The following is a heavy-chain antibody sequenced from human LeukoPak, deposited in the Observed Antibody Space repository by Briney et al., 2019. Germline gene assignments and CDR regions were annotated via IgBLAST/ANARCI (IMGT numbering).Heavy chain of an antibody. J-gene: IGHJ6*03. CDR1: GFTFSSYW. CDR2: IKQDGSEK. D-gene: IGHD3-3*01. V-gene: IGHV3-7*03. CDR3: AKTGGYDFRSYYYYYMDV. Sequence: GGSLRLSCAASGFTFSSYWMSWVRQAPGKGLEWVANIKQDGSEKYYVDSVKGRFTISRDNAKNSLYLQMNSLKAEDTALFYCAKTGGYDFRSYYYYYMDVWGKGTTVTVSS.